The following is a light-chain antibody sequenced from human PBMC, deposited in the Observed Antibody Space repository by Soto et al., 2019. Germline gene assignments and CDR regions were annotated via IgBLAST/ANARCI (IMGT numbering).Light chain of an antibody. CDR3: ETWDSNSHGV. CDR2: LEGSGNY. CDR1: SGHITYI. V-gene: IGLV4-60*02. Sequence: QLVLTQSSSASASLGSSVKLTCTLSSGHITYIIAWHQQQPGKAPRYLMKLEGSGNYNKGRGVPDRFSGSSSGADRYLTISNLQFEDEADYYGETWDSNSHGVFGGGTKLTVL. J-gene: IGLJ3*02.